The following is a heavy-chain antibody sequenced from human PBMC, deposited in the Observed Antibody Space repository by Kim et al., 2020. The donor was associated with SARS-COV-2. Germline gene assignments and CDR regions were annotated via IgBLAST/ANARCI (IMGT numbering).Heavy chain of an antibody. V-gene: IGHV3-30*01. CDR3: AREYVFLASSSSSSHGMDV. Sequence: GRFTISRDNSKDTQYLQMNSLRAEDTAVYYCAREYVFLASSSSSSHGMDVWGQGTTVTVSS. J-gene: IGHJ6*02. D-gene: IGHD6-6*01.